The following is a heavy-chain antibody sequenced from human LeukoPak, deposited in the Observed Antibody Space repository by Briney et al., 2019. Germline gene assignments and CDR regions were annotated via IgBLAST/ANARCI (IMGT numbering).Heavy chain of an antibody. CDR2: ISWNSGSI. V-gene: IGHV3-9*01. CDR1: GFTFDDYA. CDR3: AKDKSSGSYIDY. J-gene: IGHJ4*02. Sequence: PGGSLRLSCAASGFTFDDYAMHWVRQAPGKGLEWVSGISWNSGSIGYADSVKGRFTISRDNAKNSLYLQMNSLRAGDTALYCCAKDKSSGSYIDYWGQGTLVTVSS. D-gene: IGHD1-26*01.